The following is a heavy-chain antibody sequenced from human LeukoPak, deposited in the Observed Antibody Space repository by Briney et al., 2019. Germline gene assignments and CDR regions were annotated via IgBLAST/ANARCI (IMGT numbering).Heavy chain of an antibody. CDR1: GFTFDDYA. V-gene: IGHV3-9*01. Sequence: PGGSLRLSCAASGFTFDDYAMHWVRQAPGKGLEWVSGISWNRGTIRYADSVKGRFTISRDNAKNSLYLQMNSLRPEDTALYYCGKDKGPNYYYGMDVWGQGTTVTVSS. CDR3: GKDKGPNYYYGMDV. J-gene: IGHJ6*02. CDR2: ISWNRGTI. D-gene: IGHD2-8*01.